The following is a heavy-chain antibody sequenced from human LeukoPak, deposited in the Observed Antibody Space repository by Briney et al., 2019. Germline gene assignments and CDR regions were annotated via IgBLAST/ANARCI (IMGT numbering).Heavy chain of an antibody. D-gene: IGHD2-15*01. CDR3: ARDAFGLLLNYWYFDL. CDR2: IYSSGST. J-gene: IGHJ2*01. Sequence: KTSQTLSLTCTVSGGSISSGSYYWSWIRQPAGKGLEWIGRIYSSGSTNYNPSLKSRVTMSVDTSKNQFSLKLSSVTAADTAVYYCARDAFGLLLNYWYFDLWGRGTLVTVSS. V-gene: IGHV4-61*02. CDR1: GGSISSGSYY.